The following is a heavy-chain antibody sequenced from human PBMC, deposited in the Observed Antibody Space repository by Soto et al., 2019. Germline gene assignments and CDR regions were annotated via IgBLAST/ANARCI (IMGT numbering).Heavy chain of an antibody. CDR2: IDTSGST. D-gene: IGHD3-3*01. CDR3: ARGGQDFWSGPFDY. J-gene: IGHJ4*02. CDR1: GGSISNYY. Sequence: KPSETLSLTCTVSGGSISNYYCNWIRQPAGKGLEWIGRIDTSGSTNYNPSLESRVTMSVDTSKQEFSLKLSSVTAADTALYYCARGGQDFWSGPFDYWGRGALVTVSS. V-gene: IGHV4-4*07.